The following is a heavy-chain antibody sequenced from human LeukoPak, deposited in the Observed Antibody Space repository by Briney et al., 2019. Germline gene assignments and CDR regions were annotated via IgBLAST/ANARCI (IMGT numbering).Heavy chain of an antibody. Sequence: SGPALVKPTQTLTLTCTFSGFPLSTSGVGVGWIRQPPGKALERLALIYWDGDKRYSPSLESSLTITKDTSKNQVVLTMTNMDPVDTATYYCAHRRRSSGSGNWFDPWGQGTLVTVSS. J-gene: IGHJ5*02. D-gene: IGHD3-10*01. V-gene: IGHV2-5*02. CDR3: AHRRRSSGSGNWFDP. CDR2: IYWDGDK. CDR1: GFPLSTSGVG.